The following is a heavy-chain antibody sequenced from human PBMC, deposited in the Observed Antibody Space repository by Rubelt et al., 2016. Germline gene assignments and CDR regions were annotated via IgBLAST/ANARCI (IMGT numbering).Heavy chain of an antibody. CDR3: AKDRGFSGRELPGDS. J-gene: IGHJ4*02. CDR2: ISHDGSNK. CDR1: GFTFSSYA. Sequence: QVQLVESGGGVVQPGRSVRLSCAASGFTFSSYAMHWVRQAPGKGLEWVAVISHDGSNKYYADSVKGRFTISRDNSKNTVNRQMNGLRAEDTAVYYCAKDRGFSGRELPGDSWGQGTLVTVSS. D-gene: IGHD1-26*01. V-gene: IGHV3-30*04.